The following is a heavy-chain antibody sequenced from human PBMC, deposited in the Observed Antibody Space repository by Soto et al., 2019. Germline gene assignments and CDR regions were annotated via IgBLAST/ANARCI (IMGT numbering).Heavy chain of an antibody. J-gene: IGHJ4*02. D-gene: IGHD1-26*01. CDR1: GYTFTSYG. CDR3: ARDAAVGLFDY. CDR2: ISAHNGNT. V-gene: IGHV1-18*01. Sequence: ASVKVSCKASGYTFTSYGISWVRQAPGQGLEWMGWISAHNGNTNHAQKLQGRVTMTTDTSTSTAYMELRSLRSDDTAVYYCARDAAVGLFDYCGQGHLVTVSS.